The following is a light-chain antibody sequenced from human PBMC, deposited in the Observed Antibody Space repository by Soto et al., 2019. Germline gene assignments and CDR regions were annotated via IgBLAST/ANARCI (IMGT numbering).Light chain of an antibody. CDR2: DVS. V-gene: IGLV2-14*03. J-gene: IGLJ1*01. CDR3: SSYTTTNPRKIV. Sequence: SVLTQPAYVSRSPGQSITIIKTGTSSDVGGYNYVSWYQHHPGKAPKLIIYDVSNRPSGVSNRFSGSKSGNTASLTISGLQLEDEANNYCSSYTTTNPRKIVVGPGPKVTVL. CDR1: SSDVGGYNY.